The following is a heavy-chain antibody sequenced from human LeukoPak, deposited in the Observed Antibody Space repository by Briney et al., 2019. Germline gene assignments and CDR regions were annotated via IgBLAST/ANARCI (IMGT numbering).Heavy chain of an antibody. V-gene: IGHV4-30-2*01. J-gene: IGHJ3*02. D-gene: IGHD6-13*01. Sequence: SETLSLTCTVSGGSISSGGYYWSWIRQPPGKGLEWIGYIYHSGSTYYNPSLKSRVTISVDRSKNQFSLKLSFVTAADTAVYYCARPEFGSSWTGAFDIWGQGTMVTVSS. CDR3: ARPEFGSSWTGAFDI. CDR2: IYHSGST. CDR1: GGSISSGGYY.